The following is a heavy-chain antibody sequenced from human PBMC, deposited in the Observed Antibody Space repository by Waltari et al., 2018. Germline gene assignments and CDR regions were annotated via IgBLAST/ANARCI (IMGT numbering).Heavy chain of an antibody. Sequence: QVQLQESGPGLVKSSETLSLTCTVSGESLSSSDWWTWLRQSPGKGLEWIGEISHSGDTDYHPSLKGRVTISADRSRNQFSLNLNSVTAADTAVYYCARARYFGLLFAWFDPWGQGTLVTVSS. J-gene: IGHJ5*02. D-gene: IGHD2-21*02. CDR2: ISHSGDT. CDR1: GESLSSSDW. V-gene: IGHV4-4*02. CDR3: ARARYFGLLFAWFDP.